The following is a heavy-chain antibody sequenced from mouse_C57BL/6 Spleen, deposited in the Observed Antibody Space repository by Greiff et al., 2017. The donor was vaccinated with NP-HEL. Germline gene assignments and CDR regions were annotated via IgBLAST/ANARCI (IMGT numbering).Heavy chain of an antibody. J-gene: IGHJ4*01. D-gene: IGHD1-1*01. CDR2: IYPRSGNT. V-gene: IGHV1-81*01. CDR3: ARGKDYYGSSWGAMDY. CDR1: GYTFTSYG. Sequence: VQLQESGAELARPGASVKLSCKASGYTFTSYGISWVKQRTGQGLEWIGEIYPRSGNTYYNEKFKGKATLTADKSSSTAYMELRSLTSEDSAVYFCARGKDYYGSSWGAMDYWGQGTSVTVSS.